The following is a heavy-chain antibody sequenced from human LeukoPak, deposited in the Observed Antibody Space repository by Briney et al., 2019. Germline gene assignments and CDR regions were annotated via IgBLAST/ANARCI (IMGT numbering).Heavy chain of an antibody. J-gene: IGHJ4*02. D-gene: IGHD4-23*01. CDR2: IYYSGST. CDR3: ARENGDYGGNSDYFDY. V-gene: IGHV4-31*03. CDR1: GGSISSGGYY. Sequence: SETLSLTCTVSGGSISSGGYYWSWIRQHPGKGLEWIVYIYYSGSTYYNPSLKSRVTISVDTSKNQFSLKLSSVTAADTAVYYCARENGDYGGNSDYFDYWGQGTLVTVSS.